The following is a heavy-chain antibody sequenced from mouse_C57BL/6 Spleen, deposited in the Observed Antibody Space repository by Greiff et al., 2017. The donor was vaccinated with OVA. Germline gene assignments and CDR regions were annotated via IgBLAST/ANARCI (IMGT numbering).Heavy chain of an antibody. CDR2: INPYNGGT. J-gene: IGHJ3*01. CDR1: GYTFTDYY. Sequence: EVQLKESGPVLVKPGASVKMSCKASGYTFTDYYMNWVKQSHGKSLEWIGVINPYNGGTSYNQKFKGKATLTVDKSSSTAYMELNSLTSEDSAVYYCASYYGSSSVPFAYWGQGTLVTVSA. V-gene: IGHV1-19*01. CDR3: ASYYGSSSVPFAY. D-gene: IGHD1-1*01.